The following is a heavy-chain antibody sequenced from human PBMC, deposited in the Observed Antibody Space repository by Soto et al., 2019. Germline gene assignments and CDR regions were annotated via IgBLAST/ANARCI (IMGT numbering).Heavy chain of an antibody. CDR3: AKDVWDKVNRHPSLGNDY. D-gene: IGHD5-12*01. V-gene: IGHV3-23*01. CDR1: GFTFSSYA. J-gene: IGHJ4*01. Sequence: SLRLSCAASGFTFSSYAMSWVRQATGKGLEWVSAISGSGGSTYYADSVKGRFTISRDNSKNTLYLQMNSLRAEGTAVYYCAKDVWDKVNRHPSLGNDYWGDVTLLTVSS. CDR2: ISGSGGST.